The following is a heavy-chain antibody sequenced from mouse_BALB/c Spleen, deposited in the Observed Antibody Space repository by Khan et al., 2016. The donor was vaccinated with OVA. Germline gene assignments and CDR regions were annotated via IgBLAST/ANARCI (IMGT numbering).Heavy chain of an antibody. CDR3: ARPPYFSYVLDN. Sequence: QIQLVQSGPGVKKPGEPFKISCTASGLTFKKFGMTWVRQAPGKGLKWMGWLNTYPGKQTYADTLNGRFAFSLETSASTAYLQINNLKNEDTATYFCARPPYFSYVLDNWGQGTSVTVSS. D-gene: IGHD2-10*01. CDR1: GLTFKKFG. CDR2: LNTYPGKQ. V-gene: IGHV9-3-1*01. J-gene: IGHJ4*01.